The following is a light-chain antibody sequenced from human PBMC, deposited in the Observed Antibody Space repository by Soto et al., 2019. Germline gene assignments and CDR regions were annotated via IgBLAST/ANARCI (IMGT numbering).Light chain of an antibody. Sequence: QPVLTQSSSAPASLGSSVKVTCTLSSGFHNYIIAWHQHQAGKAPRFLMKVEDSGRYKKGSGVPDRFSGSSSGADRYLIISNLQSEDEADYYCETWDRNTVVFGGGTKVTV. CDR1: SGFHNYI. CDR2: VEDSGRY. CDR3: ETWDRNTVV. J-gene: IGLJ3*02. V-gene: IGLV4-60*03.